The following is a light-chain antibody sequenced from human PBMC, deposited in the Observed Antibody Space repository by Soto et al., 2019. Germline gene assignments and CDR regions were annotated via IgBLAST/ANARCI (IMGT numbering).Light chain of an antibody. V-gene: IGLV1-40*01. J-gene: IGLJ1*01. CDR3: QSSDSRLSGSDV. CDR1: SSNIGAGYD. Sequence: QAVVTQPPSVSGAPGQRVTISCTGSSSNIGAGYDVNWYQQLPGTAPKLLIFGDSNRPSGVPDRFSGSKSGTSASLAITGLQAADEADYYCQSSDSRLSGSDVFGTGTKVTVL. CDR2: GDS.